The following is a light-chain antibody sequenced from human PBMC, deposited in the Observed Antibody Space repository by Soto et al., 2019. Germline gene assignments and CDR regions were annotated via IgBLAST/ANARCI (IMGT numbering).Light chain of an antibody. CDR3: CSYAVTFYV. CDR1: STDVGASNN. Sequence: QSALTQPRSVSGSHGQSVTISCTGTSTDVGASNNVSWYQQLPGRAPKLMIYDVSERPSGVPDRFSGSKSGNTASLTISGLQADDEADYYCCSYAVTFYVFGNGTKGTVL. V-gene: IGLV2-11*01. CDR2: DVS. J-gene: IGLJ1*01.